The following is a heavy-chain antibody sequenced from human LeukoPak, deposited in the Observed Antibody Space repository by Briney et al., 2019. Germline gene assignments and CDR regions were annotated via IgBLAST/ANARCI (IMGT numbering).Heavy chain of an antibody. V-gene: IGHV1-46*01. J-gene: IGHJ6*02. CDR3: ARDRRYSSGWHAYGMDV. D-gene: IGHD6-19*01. CDR1: GYTFTSYY. CDR2: INPSGGST. Sequence: ASVKVSCKASGYTFTSYYMHWVRQAPGQGLEWMGIINPSGGSTSYAQKFQGRVTITADKSTSTAYMELSSLRSEDTAVYYCARDRRYSSGWHAYGMDVWGQGTTVTVSS.